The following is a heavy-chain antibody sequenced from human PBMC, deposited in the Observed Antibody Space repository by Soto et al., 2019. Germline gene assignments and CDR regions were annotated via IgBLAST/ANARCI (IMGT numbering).Heavy chain of an antibody. Sequence: PSETLSLTCTVSGGSIRSFYWSWIRQPPGKGLEWIGFVYYSGSTNYNPSLKSRVTISVDTSKNQFSLNLSSVTAADTAVYYCARGGGDVDTAMVLVYWGQGTLVTVS. D-gene: IGHD5-18*01. CDR3: ARGGGDVDTAMVLVY. CDR1: GGSIRSFY. V-gene: IGHV4-59*08. J-gene: IGHJ4*02. CDR2: VYYSGST.